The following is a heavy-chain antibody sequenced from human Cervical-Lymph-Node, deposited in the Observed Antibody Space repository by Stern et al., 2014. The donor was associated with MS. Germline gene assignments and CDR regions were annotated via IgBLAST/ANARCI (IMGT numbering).Heavy chain of an antibody. CDR3: AHSPQDIVVVVAAPWFDP. Sequence: QITLKESGPTLVKPTQTLTLTCTFSGFSLSTSGVGVGWIRQPPGKALEWLALIYLDDDKRYSPSLKSRLTITKDTSKNQVVLTMTNMDPVDTATYYCAHSPQDIVVVVAAPWFDPWGQGTLVTVSS. V-gene: IGHV2-5*02. D-gene: IGHD2-15*01. J-gene: IGHJ5*02. CDR1: GFSLSTSGVG. CDR2: IYLDDDK.